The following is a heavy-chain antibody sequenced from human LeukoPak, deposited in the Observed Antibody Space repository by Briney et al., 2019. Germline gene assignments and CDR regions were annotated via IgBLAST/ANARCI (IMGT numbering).Heavy chain of an antibody. J-gene: IGHJ4*02. CDR1: GFTFSSYG. V-gene: IGHV3-30*02. Sequence: GGSLRLSCAASGFTFSSYGMHWVRQAPGKGLEWVAFIRYDGSNKYYADSVKGRFTISRDNSKNTLDLQMNSLRAEDTAVYYCARSVGATMRKNLYFDYWGQGTLVTVSS. D-gene: IGHD1-26*01. CDR3: ARSVGATMRKNLYFDY. CDR2: IRYDGSNK.